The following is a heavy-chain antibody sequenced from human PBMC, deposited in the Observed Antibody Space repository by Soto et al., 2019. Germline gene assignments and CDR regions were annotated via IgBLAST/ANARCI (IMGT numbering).Heavy chain of an antibody. CDR1: GFTFSSYS. CDR2: ISSSSYI. Sequence: GGSLRLSCAASGFTFSSYSMNWVRQAPGKGLEWVSSISSSSYIYYADSVKGRFTISRDNAKNSLYLQMNSLRAEDTAVYYCARTYDSSGYYRYYFDYWGQGTLVTVSS. CDR3: ARTYDSSGYYRYYFDY. D-gene: IGHD3-22*01. J-gene: IGHJ4*02. V-gene: IGHV3-21*01.